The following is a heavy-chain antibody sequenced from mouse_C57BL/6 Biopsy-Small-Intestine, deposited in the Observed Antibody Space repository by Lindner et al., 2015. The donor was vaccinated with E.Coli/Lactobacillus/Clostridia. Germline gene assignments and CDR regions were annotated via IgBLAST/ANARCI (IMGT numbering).Heavy chain of an antibody. Sequence: VQLQESGAELVKPGASVKISCKASGYAFSSYWMNWVKQRPGHGLEWIGDIYPGGGYTNYNEKFKGKATLTADKSSSTAYMQFSSLTSEDSAIYYCARYGSNYPYYAMDYWGQGTSVTVSS. J-gene: IGHJ4*01. V-gene: IGHV1-80*01. D-gene: IGHD1-1*01. CDR2: IYPGGGYT. CDR3: ARYGSNYPYYAMDY. CDR1: GYAFSSYW.